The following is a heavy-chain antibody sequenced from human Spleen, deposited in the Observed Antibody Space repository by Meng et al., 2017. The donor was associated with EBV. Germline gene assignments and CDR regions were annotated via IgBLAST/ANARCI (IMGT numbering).Heavy chain of an antibody. CDR3: ASDRGQNYY. J-gene: IGHJ4*02. Sequence: VPGPGPVKPSKTLSHNLTVPGGAISGNYLGWIRQPPGKGLEWIGYIYYSGSTNYNPSFKSRVTISVDTSKNQFSLRLRSLTASDTAVYYCASDRGQNYYWGPGTLVTVSS. V-gene: IGHV4-59*01. D-gene: IGHD3-10*01. CDR1: GGAISGNY. CDR2: IYYSGST.